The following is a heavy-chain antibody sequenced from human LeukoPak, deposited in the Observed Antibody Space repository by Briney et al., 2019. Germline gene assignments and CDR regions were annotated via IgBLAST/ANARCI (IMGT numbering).Heavy chain of an antibody. Sequence: PGRSLRLSCVASGFNLEDFAMHWVRQVTGKGLEWVAGIYYNSERIDYADSVKGRFTISRDNAKNSLFLQMNSLRPEDTALYYRTKDLLPGGADVWGQGTTVTVFS. D-gene: IGHD1-14*01. CDR1: GFNLEDFA. CDR2: IYYNSERI. CDR3: TKDLLPGGADV. V-gene: IGHV3-9*01. J-gene: IGHJ6*02.